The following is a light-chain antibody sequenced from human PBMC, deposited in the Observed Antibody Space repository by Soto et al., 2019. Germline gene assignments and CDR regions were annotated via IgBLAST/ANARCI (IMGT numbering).Light chain of an antibody. V-gene: IGKV1-5*01. Sequence: DIQMTQSPSTLSASVGDRVTITCRASQSISTWLAWYQQKPGRAPKLLIYDASSLESGVPSGFSGSGSGTEFTLPISSLQPDDFATYYCQQYNTYSTFGQGTKVAIK. CDR3: QQYNTYST. CDR2: DAS. J-gene: IGKJ1*01. CDR1: QSISTW.